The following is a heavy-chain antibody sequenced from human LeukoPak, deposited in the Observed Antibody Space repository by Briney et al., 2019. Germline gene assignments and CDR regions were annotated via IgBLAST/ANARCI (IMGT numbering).Heavy chain of an antibody. J-gene: IGHJ1*01. CDR2: IIPIFGTA. D-gene: IGHD6-13*01. Sequence: SVKVSCKASGGTFSSYAISWVRQAPGQGLEWMGRIIPIFGTANYAQKFQGRVTITTDESTSTAYMELSSLRSEDTAVYYCARVVTDSSSWSSPVPAEYFQHWGQGTLVTVCS. CDR3: ARVVTDSSSWSSPVPAEYFQH. CDR1: GGTFSSYA. V-gene: IGHV1-69*05.